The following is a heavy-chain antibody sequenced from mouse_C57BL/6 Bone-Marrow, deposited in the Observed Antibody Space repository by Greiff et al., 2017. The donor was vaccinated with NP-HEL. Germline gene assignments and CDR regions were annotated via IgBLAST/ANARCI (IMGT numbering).Heavy chain of an antibody. CDR2: INPNNGGT. CDR1: GYTFTDYN. V-gene: IGHV1-18*01. J-gene: IGHJ1*03. CDR3: ARRIYYGSSWYFDV. D-gene: IGHD1-1*01. Sequence: VQLQQSGPELVKPGASVKIPCKASGYTFTDYNMDWVKQSHGKSLEWIGDINPNNGGTIYNQKFKGKATLTVDKSSSTAYMELRSLTSEDTAVYYCARRIYYGSSWYFDVWGTGTTVTVSS.